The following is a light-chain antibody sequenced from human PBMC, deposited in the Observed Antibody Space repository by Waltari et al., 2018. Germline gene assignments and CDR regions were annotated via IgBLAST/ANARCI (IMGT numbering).Light chain of an antibody. CDR2: DVS. J-gene: IGLJ2*01. CDR1: SSDIGGYNY. V-gene: IGLV2-14*03. Sequence: QSALTQPASVSGSPGQSITISCTGTSSDIGGYNYVPWYQQVPGKAPKLMIYDVSNRPSGVSSLFSGSKSGNTASLTISGLQAEDEADYFCSSYIDSSTLELFGGGTSLTVL. CDR3: SSYIDSSTLEL.